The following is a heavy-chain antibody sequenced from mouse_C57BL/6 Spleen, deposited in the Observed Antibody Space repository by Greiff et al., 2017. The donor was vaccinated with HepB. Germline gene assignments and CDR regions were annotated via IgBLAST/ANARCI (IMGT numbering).Heavy chain of an antibody. J-gene: IGHJ1*03. Sequence: QVQLQQSGAELVRPGTSVKLSCKASGYTFTSYWMHWVKQRPGQGLEWIGVIDPSDSYTNYNQKFKGKATLTVEPSSSTAYMPLSSLTSEDSSVYNCARAGSNDGYFDVWGTGTTVTVSS. CDR3: ARAGSNDGYFDV. V-gene: IGHV1-59*01. D-gene: IGHD2-12*01. CDR2: IDPSDSYT. CDR1: GYTFTSYW.